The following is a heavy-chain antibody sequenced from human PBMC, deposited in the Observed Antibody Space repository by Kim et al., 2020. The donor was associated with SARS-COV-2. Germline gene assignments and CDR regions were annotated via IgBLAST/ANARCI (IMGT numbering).Heavy chain of an antibody. Sequence: LSLTCAASGFTSTSHWMNWVRQTPGKGLEWVANIKHDGSEKYYVDSVKGRFTISRDSAKNSMYLQMNSLRAEDTAVYYCARGSGWLVEHWGQGTLVTVSS. CDR1: GFTSTSHW. D-gene: IGHD6-19*01. V-gene: IGHV3-7*05. CDR3: ARGSGWLVEH. J-gene: IGHJ1*01. CDR2: IKHDGSEK.